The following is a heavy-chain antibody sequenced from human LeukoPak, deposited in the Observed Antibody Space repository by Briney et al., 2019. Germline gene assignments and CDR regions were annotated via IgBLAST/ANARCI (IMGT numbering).Heavy chain of an antibody. Sequence: SETLSLTCAVYGGSFSGYYWSWIRQPPGKGLAWIGEINHSGSTNYNPSLKSRVTISVDTSKNQFSLKLSSVTAADTAVYDCARGNRLAARVFDYWGQGTLVTVSS. D-gene: IGHD6-6*01. CDR1: GGSFSGYY. V-gene: IGHV4-34*01. CDR3: ARGNRLAARVFDY. J-gene: IGHJ4*02. CDR2: INHSGST.